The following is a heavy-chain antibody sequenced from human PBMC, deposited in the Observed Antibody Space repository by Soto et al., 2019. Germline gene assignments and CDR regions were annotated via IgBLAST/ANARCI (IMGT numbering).Heavy chain of an antibody. CDR1: GGSISSYY. Sequence: QVQLQESGPGLVKPSETLSLTCTVSGGSISSYYWSWIRQPPGKGLEWIGYIYYSGSTNYNPSLKSRVTISVDTSKNQFSLKLSSVTAADTAVYYWARNTLLFVPAFDYWGQGTLVTVSS. CDR3: ARNTLLFVPAFDY. D-gene: IGHD2-15*01. V-gene: IGHV4-59*01. CDR2: IYYSGST. J-gene: IGHJ4*02.